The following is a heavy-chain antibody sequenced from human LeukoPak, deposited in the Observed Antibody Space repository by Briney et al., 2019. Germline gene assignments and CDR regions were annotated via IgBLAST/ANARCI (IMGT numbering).Heavy chain of an antibody. D-gene: IGHD3-9*01. CDR2: ISGSGGST. Sequence: GGSLRLSCAASGFTFSSYAMSWVRQAPGKGLEWVSAISGSGGSTYYADSVKGRLTISRDNSKNTLYLQMNSLRPEDTAVYYCARGPDYDILADYFDYWGQGTLVTVSS. J-gene: IGHJ4*02. CDR3: ARGPDYDILADYFDY. CDR1: GFTFSSYA. V-gene: IGHV3-23*01.